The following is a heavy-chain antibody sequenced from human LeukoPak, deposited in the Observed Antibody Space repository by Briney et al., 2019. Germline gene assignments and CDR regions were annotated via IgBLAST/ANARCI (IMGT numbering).Heavy chain of an antibody. J-gene: IGHJ4*02. V-gene: IGHV3-23*01. CDR1: GFTFSNYA. CDR3: ARRLVATGFDFDY. D-gene: IGHD5-12*01. CDR2: INNSGYNT. Sequence: GGSLRLSCAASGFTFSNYAMSWVRQAPGKGLEWVSGINNSGYNTYYADSVKGRFTISRDNSKNTLYLQMNSLRVEDTAVYYCARRLVATGFDFDYWGQGTLVTVSS.